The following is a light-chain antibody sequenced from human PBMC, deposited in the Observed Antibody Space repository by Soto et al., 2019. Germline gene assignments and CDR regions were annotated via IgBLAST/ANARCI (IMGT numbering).Light chain of an antibody. CDR1: SSDVGGYNY. V-gene: IGLV2-14*01. Sequence: QSALTQPASVSGSPGQSITISCTGTSSDVGGYNYVSWYQQHPGKAPKLMVYDVSNRPSGVSNRFSGSKSGNTASLIISGLQAEDEADYYCSSYTSTSTLVVFETGTKLTVL. J-gene: IGLJ1*01. CDR2: DVS. CDR3: SSYTSTSTLVV.